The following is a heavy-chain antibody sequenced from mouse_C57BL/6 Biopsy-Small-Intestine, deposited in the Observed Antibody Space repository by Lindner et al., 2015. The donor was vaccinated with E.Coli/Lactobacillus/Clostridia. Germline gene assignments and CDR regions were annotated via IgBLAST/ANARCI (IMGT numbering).Heavy chain of an antibody. J-gene: IGHJ2*01. CDR2: IYPGSGDT. CDR3: VRLDWGTTFDY. CDR1: GYAFSNYW. D-gene: IGHD1-1*01. V-gene: IGHV1-80*01. Sequence: VQLQESGAEVVKPGASVKISCKASGYAFSNYWMNWVKQRPGKGLEWIGHIYPGSGDTNYNGKFKGKATLTADKSSSTAYMQLSSLTSEDSAVYFCVRLDWGTTFDYWGQGTTLTVSS.